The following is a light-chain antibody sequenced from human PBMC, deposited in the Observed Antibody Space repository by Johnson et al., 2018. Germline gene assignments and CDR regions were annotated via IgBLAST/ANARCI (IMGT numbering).Light chain of an antibody. Sequence: QSVLTQPPSVSAAPGQKVTISCSGSSSNIGNNYVSWYQQLPGTAPKLLIYENNKRPSGIPDRFSGSKSGTSATLGITGLQTGDEADYYCGTWDRSQSAGNFFGRGTKVTVL. CDR3: GTWDRSQSAGNF. CDR2: ENN. V-gene: IGLV1-51*02. J-gene: IGLJ1*01. CDR1: SSNIGNNY.